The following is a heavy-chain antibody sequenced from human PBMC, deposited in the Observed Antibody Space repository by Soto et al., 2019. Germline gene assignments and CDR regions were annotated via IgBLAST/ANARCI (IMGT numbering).Heavy chain of an antibody. CDR1: GFTFSTFW. CDR3: ARDFEY. Sequence: EVQLVESGGGLVQPGGSLRLSCEASGFTFSTFWMHWVRQAPGKGLVWVSRINNDGSSTNYADSVKGRVTISRDNAKNTLYLQLNSLRPEETAVYYCARDFEYWGQGTLVTVSS. V-gene: IGHV3-74*01. J-gene: IGHJ4*02. CDR2: INNDGSST.